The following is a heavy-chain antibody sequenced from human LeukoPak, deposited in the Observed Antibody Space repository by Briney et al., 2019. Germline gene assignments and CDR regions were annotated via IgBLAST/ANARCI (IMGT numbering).Heavy chain of an antibody. CDR1: GGSFSGYY. D-gene: IGHD2-15*01. CDR3: ARLGYCSGGSCPH. J-gene: IGHJ4*02. V-gene: IGHV4-34*01. Sequence: PSETLSLTCAVYGGSFSGYYWSWIRQPPGKGLEWIGEINHSGSTNYNPSLKSRVTISVDTSKNQFPLKLSSVTAADTAVYYCARLGYCSGGSCPHWGQGTLVTVSS. CDR2: INHSGST.